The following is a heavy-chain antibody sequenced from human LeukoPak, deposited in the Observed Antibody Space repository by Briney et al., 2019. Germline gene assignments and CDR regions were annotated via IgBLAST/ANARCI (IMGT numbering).Heavy chain of an antibody. CDR1: GYTFTSYD. J-gene: IGHJ4*02. D-gene: IGHD6-19*01. CDR3: ARFSSGWYEDYDY. CDR2: MNPNSGNT. V-gene: IGHV1-8*01. Sequence: ASVKVSCKASGYTFTSYDIHWVRQASGHGLEWMGWMNPNSGNTGYAQKFQGRVTITRNTSISTAYMELSSLRSEDTAVYYCARFSSGWYEDYDYWGQGTLVTVSS.